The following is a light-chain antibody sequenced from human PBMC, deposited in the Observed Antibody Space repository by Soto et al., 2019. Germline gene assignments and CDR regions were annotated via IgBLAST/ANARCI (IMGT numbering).Light chain of an antibody. CDR3: GAWDDRLTAYA. Sequence: QSVLTQPPSLSAAPGQEGTISCSGSGSNVGYNSVSWYQQLPGTAPKLVIYDDYKRPSGIPARFSGSKSGTSASLGITGLQTGDEADYYCGAWDDRLTAYAFGSGTKVTVL. CDR1: GSNVGYNS. V-gene: IGLV1-51*01. J-gene: IGLJ1*01. CDR2: DDY.